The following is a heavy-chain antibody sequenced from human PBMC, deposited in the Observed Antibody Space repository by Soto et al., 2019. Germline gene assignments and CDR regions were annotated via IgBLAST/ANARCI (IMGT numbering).Heavy chain of an antibody. Sequence: TSETLSLTCTVSGGSISSGTYYWGWIRQPPGRGLEWIGSIYYSGSTYYNPSLKSRVTISVDTSKNHFSLRLSSVTAADTAVYYCARHGWGSTSLYYYYGMDVWGQGTTVTVSS. V-gene: IGHV4-39*01. J-gene: IGHJ6*02. CDR1: GGSISSGTYY. D-gene: IGHD2-2*01. CDR3: ARHGWGSTSLYYYYGMDV. CDR2: IYYSGST.